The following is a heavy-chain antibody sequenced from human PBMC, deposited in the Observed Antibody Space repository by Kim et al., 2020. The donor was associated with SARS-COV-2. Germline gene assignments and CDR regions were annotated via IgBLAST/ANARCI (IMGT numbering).Heavy chain of an antibody. CDR2: ISGSGGST. V-gene: IGHV3-23*01. D-gene: IGHD2-2*01. Sequence: GGSLRLSCAASGFTFSSYAMSWVRQAPGKGLEWVSAISGSGGSTYYADSVKGRFTISRDNSKNTLYLQMNSLRAEDTAVYYCAKGHLVVPAAMYGSDYWGQGTLVTVSS. J-gene: IGHJ4*02. CDR3: AKGHLVVPAAMYGSDY. CDR1: GFTFSSYA.